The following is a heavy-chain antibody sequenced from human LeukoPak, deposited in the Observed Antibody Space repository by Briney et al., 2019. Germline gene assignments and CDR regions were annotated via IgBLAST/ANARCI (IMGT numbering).Heavy chain of an antibody. J-gene: IGHJ4*02. Sequence: PGGSLRLSCAASGFTFSSYWMSWVRQAPGKGLEWVANIKQDGSEKYYVDSVKGRFTISRDNAKNSLYLQMNSLRAEDTAVYYCARVIVVVPAAVSDYFDYWGQGTLVTVSS. CDR1: GFTFSSYW. CDR3: ARVIVVVPAAVSDYFDY. V-gene: IGHV3-7*05. D-gene: IGHD2-2*01. CDR2: IKQDGSEK.